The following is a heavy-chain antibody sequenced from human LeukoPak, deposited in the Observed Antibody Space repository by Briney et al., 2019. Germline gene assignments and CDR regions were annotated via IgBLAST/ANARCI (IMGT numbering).Heavy chain of an antibody. Sequence: GGSLRLSCVAPGFIFSSYGMHWVRQAPGKGLEWVAYIQYDGSNKQYADSVKGRFTISRDSSKNSLYLQMNSLRAEDTALYYCARDRGFSTEYYMDVWGKGTTVAVSS. J-gene: IGHJ6*03. CDR3: ARDRGFSTEYYMDV. V-gene: IGHV3-30*02. CDR1: GFIFSSYG. CDR2: IQYDGSNK. D-gene: IGHD3-10*01.